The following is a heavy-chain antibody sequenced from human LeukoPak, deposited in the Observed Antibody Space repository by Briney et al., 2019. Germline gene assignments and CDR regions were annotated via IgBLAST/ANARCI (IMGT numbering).Heavy chain of an antibody. D-gene: IGHD3-10*01. V-gene: IGHV5-51*01. Sequence: GESLKISCKGSGYSFTSYWIAWVRQMPGKGLEWMGIIYPGDSDTRYSPSFQGQVAISGDKSISSAYLQWSNLKASDTAMYYCARVITMIRGVPDRFDPWGQGTLVTVSS. CDR1: GYSFTSYW. CDR2: IYPGDSDT. J-gene: IGHJ5*02. CDR3: ARVITMIRGVPDRFDP.